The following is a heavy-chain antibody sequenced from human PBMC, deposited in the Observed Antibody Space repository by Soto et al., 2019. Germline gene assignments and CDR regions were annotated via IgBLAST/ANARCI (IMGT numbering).Heavy chain of an antibody. CDR3: ARATNIAVAGTIHFDY. CDR2: IYSGGST. D-gene: IGHD6-19*01. CDR1: GFTVISNY. Sequence: GGSLRLSCAASGFTVISNYMSWVRQAPGKGLEWVSVIYSGGSTYYADSVKGRFTISRDNSKNTLYLQMNSLRAEDTAVYYCARATNIAVAGTIHFDYWGQGTLVTVSS. J-gene: IGHJ4*02. V-gene: IGHV3-66*01.